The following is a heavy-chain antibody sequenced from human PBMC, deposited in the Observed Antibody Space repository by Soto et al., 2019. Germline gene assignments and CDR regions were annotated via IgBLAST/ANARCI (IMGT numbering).Heavy chain of an antibody. CDR1: GFTFSSYG. Sequence: HPGGSLRLSCAASGFTFSSYGMRWVRQAPGKGLEWVAVISYDGSNKYCADSVKGRFTISRDNSKNTLYLQMNSLRAEDTAVYYCAKAMVVVTAISGGGGFDKWGQGTLVTVSS. J-gene: IGHJ3*02. CDR3: AKAMVVVTAISGGGGFDK. V-gene: IGHV3-30*18. CDR2: ISYDGSNK. D-gene: IGHD2-21*02.